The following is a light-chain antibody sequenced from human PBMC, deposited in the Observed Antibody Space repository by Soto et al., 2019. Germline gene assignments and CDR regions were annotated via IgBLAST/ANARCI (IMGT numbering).Light chain of an antibody. CDR2: EVS. CDR1: SSDVGGYNF. J-gene: IGLJ1*01. Sequence: QSALTQPASVFGSPGQSITFSCTGTSSDVGGYNFVSWHQQHPGKAPKLMIYEVSSRPSGVSNRFSGSKSGNTASLTISGLQPEDEADYYCSSYTTSTTVVFGTGTKLTVL. CDR3: SSYTTSTTVV. V-gene: IGLV2-14*03.